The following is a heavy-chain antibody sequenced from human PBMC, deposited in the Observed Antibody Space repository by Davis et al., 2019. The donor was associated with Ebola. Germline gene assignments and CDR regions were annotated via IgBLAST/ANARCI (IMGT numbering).Heavy chain of an antibody. CDR1: GFTFSSYS. CDR2: ISSSSSYI. V-gene: IGHV3-21*01. J-gene: IGHJ3*02. Sequence: GESLKISCAASGFTFSSYSMNWVRQAPGKGLEWVSSISSSSSYIYYADSVKGRFTISRDNAKNSLYLQMNSLRAEDTAVYYCAREIRGDTPNDAFDIWGQGTMVTVSS. CDR3: AREIRGDTPNDAFDI.